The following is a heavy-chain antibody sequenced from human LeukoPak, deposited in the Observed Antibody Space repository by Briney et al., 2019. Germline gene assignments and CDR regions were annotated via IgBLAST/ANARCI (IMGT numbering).Heavy chain of an antibody. J-gene: IGHJ4*02. D-gene: IGHD6-19*01. CDR3: ARAVAGTEGGGY. Sequence: ASVKVSCKASGYTFTGYYMHWVRQAPGQGLEWMGRINPNSGVTHYAQKFQGRVTMTRDTSTSTVYMELSSLRSEDTAVYYCARAVAGTEGGGYWGQGTLVTVSS. CDR2: INPNSGVT. V-gene: IGHV1-2*06. CDR1: GYTFTGYY.